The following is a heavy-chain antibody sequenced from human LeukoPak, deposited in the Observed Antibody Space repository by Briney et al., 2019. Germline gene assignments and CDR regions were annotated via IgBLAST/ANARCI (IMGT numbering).Heavy chain of an antibody. Sequence: GGSLRLSCAASRFTFTSYAMNWVRQAPGKGLEWVSAISRGADSTYYADSVKGRFTISRDNSKDTLYLQMNSLRAEDTAVYYCARVGYYSASGNDLYWGQGSLVTVSS. CDR2: ISRGADST. D-gene: IGHD3-10*01. CDR1: RFTFTSYA. CDR3: ARVGYYSASGNDLY. J-gene: IGHJ4*02. V-gene: IGHV3-23*01.